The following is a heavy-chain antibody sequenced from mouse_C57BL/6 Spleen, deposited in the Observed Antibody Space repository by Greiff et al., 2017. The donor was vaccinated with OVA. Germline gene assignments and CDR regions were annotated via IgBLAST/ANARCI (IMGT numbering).Heavy chain of an antibody. CDR2: IYPGDGDT. V-gene: IGHV1-82*01. CDR3: ARSAFITTVVAPFDY. Sequence: VQLVESGPELVKPGASVKISCKASGYAFSSSWMNWVKQRPGKGLEWIGRIYPGDGDTNYNGKFKGKATLTADKSSSTAYMPLSSLTSEDSAVYFCARSAFITTVVAPFDYWGQGTTLTVSS. J-gene: IGHJ2*01. D-gene: IGHD1-1*01. CDR1: GYAFSSSW.